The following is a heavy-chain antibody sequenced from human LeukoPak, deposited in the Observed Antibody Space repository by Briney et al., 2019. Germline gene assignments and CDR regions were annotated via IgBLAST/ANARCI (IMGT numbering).Heavy chain of an antibody. Sequence: ASVKVSCKASGYTFTGYCIHWVRQAPGQGLEWMGWINPNNGGTKYAQRYQDRVTMTRDTSISTAYMDLSSLRSDDTAAYYCARDPLGYSGYENWFDPWGQGTLVTVSS. D-gene: IGHD5-12*01. J-gene: IGHJ5*02. V-gene: IGHV1-2*02. CDR1: GYTFTGYC. CDR3: ARDPLGYSGYENWFDP. CDR2: INPNNGGT.